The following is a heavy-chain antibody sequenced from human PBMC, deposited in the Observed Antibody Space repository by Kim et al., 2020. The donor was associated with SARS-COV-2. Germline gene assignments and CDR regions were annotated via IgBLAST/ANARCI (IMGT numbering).Heavy chain of an antibody. CDR3: AREARGYYYGSNTGRASHCDP. Sequence: SETLSLTCFVSGDSISSSGYYWGWIRQPPGKGLEWIGTIHSSGTTYYNPSLNTPITISVDTSKNNFSLKLTSVTAADTAVYFCAREARGYYYGSNTGRASHCDPWGRGTLVSVSS. D-gene: IGHD3-10*01. CDR1: GDSISSSGYY. V-gene: IGHV4-39*07. CDR2: IHSSGTT. J-gene: IGHJ5*02.